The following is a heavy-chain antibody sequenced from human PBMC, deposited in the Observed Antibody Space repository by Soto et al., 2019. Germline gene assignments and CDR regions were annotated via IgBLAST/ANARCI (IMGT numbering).Heavy chain of an antibody. V-gene: IGHV3-23*01. CDR3: AKGVPGIAVAGTGYFQH. Sequence: GGSLRLSCAASGFTFSSYSMSWVRQAPGKGLEWVSGISGSGDSTYYADSVKGRFTISRDNSKNTLYLQMNSLRAEDTAVYYCAKGVPGIAVAGTGYFQHWGQGTLVTVSS. D-gene: IGHD6-19*01. CDR1: GFTFSSYS. J-gene: IGHJ1*01. CDR2: ISGSGDST.